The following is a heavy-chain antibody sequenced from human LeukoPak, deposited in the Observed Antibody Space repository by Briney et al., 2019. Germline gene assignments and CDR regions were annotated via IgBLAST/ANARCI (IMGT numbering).Heavy chain of an antibody. CDR2: ISGSGDYI. V-gene: IGHV3-23*01. CDR1: GFTFRLYA. J-gene: IGHJ4*02. CDR3: AKSSADYFYDSSGYYVDFDY. D-gene: IGHD3-22*01. Sequence: GGSLRLSCAVSGFTFRLYAIPWVRQAPGKGLEWFSTISGSGDYIYYADSVKGRFTISRDNSKNTLYVQMNSLRAEDTAVYYCAKSSADYFYDSSGYYVDFDYWRQGTLVTVSS.